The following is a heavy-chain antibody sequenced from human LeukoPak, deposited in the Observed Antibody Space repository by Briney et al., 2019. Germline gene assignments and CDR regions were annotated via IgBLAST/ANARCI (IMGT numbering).Heavy chain of an antibody. CDR1: GGSLTTYH. D-gene: IGHD5-12*01. Sequence: PSETLSLTCTVSGGSLTTYHWGWIRQPPGKGLEWIGYIQYSGNTKYNPSLKSRVTMSVDTSKNQFSLKLSSVTAADTAVYFCASGSSGYDPWGQGTLVTVSS. V-gene: IGHV4-59*12. CDR2: IQYSGNT. J-gene: IGHJ5*02. CDR3: ASGSSGYDP.